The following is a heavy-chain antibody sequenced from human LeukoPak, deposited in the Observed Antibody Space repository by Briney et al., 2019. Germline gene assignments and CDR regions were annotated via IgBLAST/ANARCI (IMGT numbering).Heavy chain of an antibody. D-gene: IGHD3-3*01. V-gene: IGHV1-69*13. CDR3: ARQYYDFWSGLDVRIRENWFDP. CDR2: IIPIFGTA. Sequence: SVKVSCXASGGTFSSYAISWVRQAPGQGLEWMGGIIPIFGTANDAQKFQGRVTITADESTSTAYMELSSLRSEDAAVYYCARQYYDFWSGLDVRIRENWFDPWGQGTLVTVSS. CDR1: GGTFSSYA. J-gene: IGHJ5*02.